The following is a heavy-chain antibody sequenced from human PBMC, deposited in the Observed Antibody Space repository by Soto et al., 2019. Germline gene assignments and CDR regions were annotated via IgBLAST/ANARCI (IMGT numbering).Heavy chain of an antibody. CDR1: GFTFGNYW. V-gene: IGHV3-74*03. Sequence: QTGGSLRLSCAASGFTFGNYWMHWVRQAPGKGPEWVSRMTSDGRTTQYADSVKGRFTVSRDNAKNTLYLQMNSLRAEDTAVYYCARAEVDYWGPGTLVTVSS. J-gene: IGHJ4*02. CDR2: MTSDGRTT. CDR3: ARAEVDY.